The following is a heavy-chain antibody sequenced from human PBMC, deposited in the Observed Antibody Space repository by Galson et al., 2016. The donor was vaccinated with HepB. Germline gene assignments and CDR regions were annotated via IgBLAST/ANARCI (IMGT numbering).Heavy chain of an antibody. CDR2: IHIGNGNT. Sequence: SVKVSCKASGNTFIRHAIHWVRQAPGQRLEWMGWIHIGNGNTKYSQKFQGTVTFTGDTSATTAYMELTNLRSEDTAIYYCASGGRISSGWERDYWGQGTLVTVSP. D-gene: IGHD6-19*01. J-gene: IGHJ4*02. CDR1: GNTFIRHA. CDR3: ASGGRISSGWERDY. V-gene: IGHV1-3*04.